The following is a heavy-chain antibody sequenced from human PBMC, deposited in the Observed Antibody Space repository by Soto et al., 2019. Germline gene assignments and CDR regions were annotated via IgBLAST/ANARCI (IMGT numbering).Heavy chain of an antibody. CDR1: GYSFTSYW. CDR3: AREAVARPGGTDF. CDR2: IYPGDSDT. Sequence: PRESLQISCKGSGYSFTSYWIGWVRQMPGKGLEWMGIIYPGDSDTRYSPSFQGQVTISADKSISTAYLQWSSLKASDTAMYYCAREAVARPGGTDFCGQRTLVTLSS. V-gene: IGHV5-51*01. J-gene: IGHJ4*02. D-gene: IGHD6-19*01.